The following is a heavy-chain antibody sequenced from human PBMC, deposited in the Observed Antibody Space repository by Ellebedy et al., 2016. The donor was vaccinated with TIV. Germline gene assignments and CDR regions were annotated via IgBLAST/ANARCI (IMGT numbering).Heavy chain of an antibody. J-gene: IGHJ6*02. CDR2: ISGSGGST. D-gene: IGHD4-17*01. CDR1: GFTFSSYA. CDR3: AKNGGYGDYLPGNYYYYGMDV. V-gene: IGHV3-23*01. Sequence: GGSLRLSCAASGFTFSSYAMSWVRQAPGKGLEWVSAISGSGGSTYYADSVKGRFTISRDNSKNTLYLQMNSLRAEDTAVYYCAKNGGYGDYLPGNYYYYGMDVWGQGTTVTVSS.